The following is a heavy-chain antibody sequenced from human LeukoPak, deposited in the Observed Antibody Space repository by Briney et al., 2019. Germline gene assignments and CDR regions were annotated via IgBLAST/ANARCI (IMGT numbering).Heavy chain of an antibody. D-gene: IGHD3-16*01. V-gene: IGHV3-15*07. CDR1: SYTFSDAW. J-gene: IGHJ4*02. Sequence: SGGSLRLSCAASSYTFSDAWMNWVRQAPGKGLEWVGRIKSKTDGGTTDYAAPVKGRFTISRDDSKNTLYLQMNSLKTEDTAVYYCTTDPTWGYFDYWGQGTLVTVSS. CDR2: IKSKTDGGTT. CDR3: TTDPTWGYFDY.